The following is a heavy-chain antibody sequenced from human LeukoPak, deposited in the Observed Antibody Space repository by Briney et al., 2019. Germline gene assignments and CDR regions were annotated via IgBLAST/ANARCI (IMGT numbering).Heavy chain of an antibody. CDR2: IHYSGST. CDR3: AREVTGTTYHYMDV. D-gene: IGHD1-7*01. J-gene: IGHJ6*03. Sequence: PSETLSLTCTVSGGSISSYYWSWIRQPPGKGLEWIGYIHYSGSTNYNPSLKSRVTISVDTSKNQFSLKLSSVTAADTAVYYCAREVTGTTYHYMDVWGKGTTVTVSS. V-gene: IGHV4-59*01. CDR1: GGSISSYY.